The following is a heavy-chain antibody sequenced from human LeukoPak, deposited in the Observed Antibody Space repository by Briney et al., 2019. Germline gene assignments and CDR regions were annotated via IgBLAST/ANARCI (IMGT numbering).Heavy chain of an antibody. CDR3: ARDGFTGYVYS. V-gene: IGHV3-21*01. D-gene: IGHD3-10*01. CDR2: ISSSSSYI. Sequence: GGSPRLSCAASGFTFSSYSMNWVRQAPGKGLEWVSSISSSSSYIYYADSVKGRFTISRDNAKNSLYLQMNSLRAEDTAVYYCARDGFTGYVYSWGQGTLVTVSS. J-gene: IGHJ4*02. CDR1: GFTFSSYS.